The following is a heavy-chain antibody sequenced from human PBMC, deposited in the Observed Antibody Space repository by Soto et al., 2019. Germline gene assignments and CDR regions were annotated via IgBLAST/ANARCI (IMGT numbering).Heavy chain of an antibody. Sequence: QVQLVQSGAEVKKPGASVKVSCKASGYSFTSYGISWVRQAPGQGLEWMGWISAYNGNTKYAQKLQGRVTMTTDTATSTAYMELRSMRSDDTAVYYCEGDLAVALIDYWGQGTLVTVSS. CDR3: EGDLAVALIDY. CDR2: ISAYNGNT. V-gene: IGHV1-18*01. D-gene: IGHD6-19*01. CDR1: GYSFTSYG. J-gene: IGHJ4*02.